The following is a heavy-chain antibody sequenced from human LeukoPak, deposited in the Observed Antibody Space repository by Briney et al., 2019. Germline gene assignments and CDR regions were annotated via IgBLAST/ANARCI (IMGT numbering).Heavy chain of an antibody. J-gene: IGHJ1*01. CDR1: GGSFSDYY. V-gene: IGHV4-34*01. Sequence: SETLSLTCAVYGGSFSDYYWSWIRQTPGKGLEWIGEINNSGSTNYNPSLKSRVTISVDTSKIQFSLKLNSLTAADTAVYYCARAPAAGYFQHWGQGTPVTVSS. CDR3: ARAPAAGYFQH. CDR2: INNSGST.